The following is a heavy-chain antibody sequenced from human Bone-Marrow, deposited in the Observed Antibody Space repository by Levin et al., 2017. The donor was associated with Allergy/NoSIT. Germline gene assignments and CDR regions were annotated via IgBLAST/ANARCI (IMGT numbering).Heavy chain of an antibody. V-gene: IGHV3-48*01. Sequence: GESLKISCTASTFTFTNYSMNWVRQAPGKGLEWISYISSTSRAMYYADSVKGRFTISRDNVRNSLYLQMNSLRVEDTAVYYCATEGAITVTTPPDRWGQGALVTVSS. CDR2: ISSTSRAM. CDR1: TFTFTNYS. J-gene: IGHJ5*02. D-gene: IGHD4-17*01. CDR3: ATEGAITVTTPPDR.